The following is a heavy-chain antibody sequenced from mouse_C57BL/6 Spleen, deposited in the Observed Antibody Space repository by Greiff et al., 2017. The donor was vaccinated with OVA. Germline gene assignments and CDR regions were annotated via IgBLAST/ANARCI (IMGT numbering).Heavy chain of an antibody. CDR3: ARSGYDGYYGDY. Sequence: QVQLQQSGPELVKPGASVKISCKASGYAFSSSWMNWVKQRPGKGLEWIGRIYPGDGDTNYNGKFKGKATLTADKSSSTAYMQLSSLTSEDSAVYFCARSGYDGYYGDYWGQGTTLTVSS. J-gene: IGHJ2*01. CDR2: IYPGDGDT. CDR1: GYAFSSSW. D-gene: IGHD2-3*01. V-gene: IGHV1-82*01.